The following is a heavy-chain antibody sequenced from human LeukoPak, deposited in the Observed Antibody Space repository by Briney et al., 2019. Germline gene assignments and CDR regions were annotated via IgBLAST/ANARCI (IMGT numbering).Heavy chain of an antibody. V-gene: IGHV1-18*01. CDR3: ARAYYYGSLGFYYYYGMDV. J-gene: IGHJ6*02. CDR1: GYTFTSYG. D-gene: IGHD3-10*01. CDR2: ISAYNGNT. Sequence: ASVKVSCKASGYTFTSYGISWVRQAPGQGLEWMGWISAYNGNTNYAQKLQGRVTMTTDTSTSTAYMELRSLRSDDTAVYYCARAYYYGSLGFYYYYGMDVWGQGTTVTVSS.